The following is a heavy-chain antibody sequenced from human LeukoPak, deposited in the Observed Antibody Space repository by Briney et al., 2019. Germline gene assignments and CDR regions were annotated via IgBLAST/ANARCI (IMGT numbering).Heavy chain of an antibody. D-gene: IGHD5-12*01. J-gene: IGHJ4*02. Sequence: PGGPLRLYCEASGLSFSSYARTWVRLAAGGGVGWVSGISSTRSSTHYTDPVKRRFTISRDSSKNTLYLQMNSLRVEDTAVYYCAKLAPPEYSGYDGDYWGQGTLVTVSS. CDR1: GLSFSSYA. CDR3: AKLAPPEYSGYDGDY. V-gene: IGHV3-23*01. CDR2: ISSTRSST.